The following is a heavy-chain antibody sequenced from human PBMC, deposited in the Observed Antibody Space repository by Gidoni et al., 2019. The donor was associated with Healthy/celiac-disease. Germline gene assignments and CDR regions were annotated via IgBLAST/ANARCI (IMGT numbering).Heavy chain of an antibody. D-gene: IGHD5-12*01. Sequence: QVQLVESGGGLVKPGGSLRLSCAASGFTFSDSYMSWIRQAPGKGLEWVSYISSSSSYTNYADSVKGRFTISRDNAKNSLYLQMNSLRAEDTAVYYCARSPPMATIAYYFDYWGQGTLVTVSS. J-gene: IGHJ4*02. CDR2: ISSSSSYT. CDR1: GFTFSDSY. CDR3: ARSPPMATIAYYFDY. V-gene: IGHV3-11*06.